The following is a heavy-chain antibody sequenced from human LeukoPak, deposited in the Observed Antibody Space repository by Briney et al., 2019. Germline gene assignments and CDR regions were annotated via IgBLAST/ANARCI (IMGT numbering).Heavy chain of an antibody. Sequence: GGSLRLSCTASGFTFGDYAMSWVRQAPGKGLEWVGFIRSKAYGGTTEYAASVKGRFTISRDDSKTIAYLQMNSLKTEDTAVYYCARGGSYYDYFDYWGQGTLVTVSS. D-gene: IGHD1-26*01. CDR2: IRSKAYGGTT. CDR1: GFTFGDYA. CDR3: ARGGSYYDYFDY. J-gene: IGHJ4*02. V-gene: IGHV3-49*04.